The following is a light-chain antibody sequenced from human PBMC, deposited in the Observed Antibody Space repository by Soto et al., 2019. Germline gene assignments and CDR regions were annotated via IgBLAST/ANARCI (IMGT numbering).Light chain of an antibody. CDR1: HGIINF. Sequence: DSPLTQSPSFLVSSEGDRVTITXRASHGIINFLSWSQQKPGXAPKXXXADXSTLRRGVPSRLSGSGSGTEFTLTITSLQPEDFATYYCQQLKFVPITFGQGTRLEIK. J-gene: IGKJ5*01. CDR2: DXS. CDR3: QQLKFVPIT. V-gene: IGKV1-9*01.